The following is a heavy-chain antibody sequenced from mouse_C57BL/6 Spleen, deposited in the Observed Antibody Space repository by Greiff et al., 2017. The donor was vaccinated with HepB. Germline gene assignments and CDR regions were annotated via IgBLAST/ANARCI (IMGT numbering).Heavy chain of an antibody. Sequence: EVQLQESGGGLVKPGGSLKLSCAASGFTFSDYGMHWVRQAREKGLEWVAYISSGSSTINYADTVKGRFTISRDNAKNTLFLQMPSLRSEDTAMYYCARWDYGSRRWYFDVWGTGTTVTVSS. CDR3: ARWDYGSRRWYFDV. J-gene: IGHJ1*03. CDR2: ISSGSSTI. V-gene: IGHV5-17*01. D-gene: IGHD1-1*01. CDR1: GFTFSDYG.